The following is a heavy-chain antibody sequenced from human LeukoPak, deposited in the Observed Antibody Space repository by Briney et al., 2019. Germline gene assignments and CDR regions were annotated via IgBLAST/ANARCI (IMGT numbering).Heavy chain of an antibody. Sequence: SETLSLTCAVYGGSFSGYYWSWIRQPPGRGLEWIGEINHGGSTNYNPSLKSRVTISADTSKNQFSLKLASVTAADTAVYYCARSRVSYGSGSYGNWFDPWRQGILVTVSS. CDR3: ARSRVSYGSGSYGNWFDP. V-gene: IGHV4-34*01. CDR2: INHGGST. D-gene: IGHD3-10*01. J-gene: IGHJ5*02. CDR1: GGSFSGYY.